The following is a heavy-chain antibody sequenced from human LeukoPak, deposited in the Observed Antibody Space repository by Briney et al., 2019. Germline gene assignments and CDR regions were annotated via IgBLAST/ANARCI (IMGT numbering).Heavy chain of an antibody. Sequence: GGSLRLSCAASGLTFGSHWMHWVRHAPGKGLVWVSRITNDGSSTTYADSVKGQFTISRDNAKNTLYLQVNSPRAEDTAVYYCARGRPLLYSSGWSSDYWGQGALVTVSS. D-gene: IGHD6-19*01. CDR1: GLTFGSHW. J-gene: IGHJ4*02. CDR3: ARGRPLLYSSGWSSDY. V-gene: IGHV3-74*01. CDR2: ITNDGSST.